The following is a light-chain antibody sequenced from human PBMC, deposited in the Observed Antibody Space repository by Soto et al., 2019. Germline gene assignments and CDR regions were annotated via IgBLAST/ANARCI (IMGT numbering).Light chain of an antibody. V-gene: IGKV1-5*03. CDR1: QSIGPA. CDR2: RAS. Sequence: DIQMSQSPSTLSASVGDRVTITCRASQSIGPALAWYQQKPGKAPHLLIYRASNLESGVPSRFSGSGSGTEFTLAISSLQPDDFATYYCQQYHIFLTFGQGTTGDIK. J-gene: IGKJ2*01. CDR3: QQYHIFLT.